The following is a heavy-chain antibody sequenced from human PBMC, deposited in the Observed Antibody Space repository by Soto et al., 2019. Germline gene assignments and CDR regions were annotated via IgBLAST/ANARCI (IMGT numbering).Heavy chain of an antibody. CDR1: GFSFSSYW. J-gene: IGHJ5*02. CDR3: AGDGVRNGAYNGWLDP. CDR2: IKQDGREK. V-gene: IGHV3-7*03. Sequence: DVQLVESGGDLVQPGGSLRLSCAASGFSFSSYWMTWVRQAPGKGLEWVANIKQDGREKYYVASVKGRFTISRDNGKNLLFLQMDSLTPDATAVYYCAGDGVRNGAYNGWLDPWGQGTLVTGSS. D-gene: IGHD3-16*01.